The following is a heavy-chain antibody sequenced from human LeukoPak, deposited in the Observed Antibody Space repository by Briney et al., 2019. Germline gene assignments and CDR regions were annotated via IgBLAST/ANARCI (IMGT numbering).Heavy chain of an antibody. CDR2: ISGSGGRT. V-gene: IGHV3-23*01. D-gene: IGHD2-15*01. CDR1: GFTFSSYT. J-gene: IGHJ4*02. Sequence: GGSLRLSCAASGFTFSSYTMTWVRQAPGKGLEWVSVISGSGGRTYYADSVKGRFTISRDNSKNTLYLQMSSLRAEDTAVYYCAKDRGGGNLDFDYWGQGTLVTVSS. CDR3: AKDRGGGNLDFDY.